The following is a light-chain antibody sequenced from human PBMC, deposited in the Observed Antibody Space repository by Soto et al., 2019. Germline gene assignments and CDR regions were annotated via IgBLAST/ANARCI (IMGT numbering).Light chain of an antibody. CDR2: GAS. J-gene: IGKJ4*01. CDR1: QSVNSN. Sequence: IVMTQSPATLSVSPGERATLSCRASQSVNSNLAWYQQEPGQAPRLLIYGASTRATGIPARFSGSGSGTEFTLTISSLQAEDFAVYYCQQYNNWPHITFGGGTKVDIK. CDR3: QQYNNWPHIT. V-gene: IGKV3-15*01.